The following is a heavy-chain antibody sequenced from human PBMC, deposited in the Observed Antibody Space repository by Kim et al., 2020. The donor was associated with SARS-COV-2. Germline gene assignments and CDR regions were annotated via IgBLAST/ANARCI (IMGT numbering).Heavy chain of an antibody. CDR3: ARVRYYYDSSGYDY. D-gene: IGHD3-22*01. CDR1: GGSFSGYY. Sequence: SETLSLTCAVYGGSFSGYYWSWIRQPPGKGLEWIGEITHSGSTNYNPSLRSRATISVDTSKNQFSLKLSSVTAADTAVYYCARVRYYYDSSGYDYWGQGTLVTVS. J-gene: IGHJ4*02. V-gene: IGHV4-34*01. CDR2: ITHSGST.